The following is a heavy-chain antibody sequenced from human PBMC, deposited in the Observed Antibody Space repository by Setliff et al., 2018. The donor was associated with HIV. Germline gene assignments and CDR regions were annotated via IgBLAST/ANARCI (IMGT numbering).Heavy chain of an antibody. D-gene: IGHD3-10*01. J-gene: IGHJ4*02. CDR3: ARGASGEYYFDY. V-gene: IGHV3-53*01. Sequence: GGSLRLSCAASGFTVSTYYMSWVRQAPGKGLEWVSIIYSGGTTYYAGSVKGRFTISRDSSKNTLYLQMNSLRPDDTAVYYCARGASGEYYFDYWGQGTPVTVSS. CDR1: GFTVSTYY. CDR2: IYSGGTT.